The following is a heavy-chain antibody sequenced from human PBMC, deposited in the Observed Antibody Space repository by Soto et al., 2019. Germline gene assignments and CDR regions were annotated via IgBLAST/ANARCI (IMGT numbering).Heavy chain of an antibody. CDR2: ISAYNGNT. Sequence: QVQLVQSGAEVKKPGASVKVSCKASGYTFTSYGISWVRQAPGQGLEWMGWISAYNGNTNYAQKLQGRVTMTTDTSTSTAYMELRSLRSDDTAVYYCARDPYCSGGSCYPVMSWFDPWGQGTLVTVSS. D-gene: IGHD2-15*01. CDR1: GYTFTSYG. V-gene: IGHV1-18*01. J-gene: IGHJ5*02. CDR3: ARDPYCSGGSCYPVMSWFDP.